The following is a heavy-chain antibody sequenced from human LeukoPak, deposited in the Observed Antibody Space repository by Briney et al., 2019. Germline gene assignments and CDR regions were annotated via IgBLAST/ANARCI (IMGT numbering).Heavy chain of an antibody. CDR1: GGSISSGGYS. J-gene: IGHJ4*02. V-gene: IGHV4-61*08. CDR3: ARAAYSGSYHSDY. D-gene: IGHD1-26*01. CDR2: IYYSGST. Sequence: SETLSLTCAVSGGSISSGGYSWSWIRQPPGKGLEWIGYIYYSGSTNYNPSLKSRVTISVDTSKNQFSLKLSSVTAADTAVYYCARAAYSGSYHSDYWGQGTLVTVSS.